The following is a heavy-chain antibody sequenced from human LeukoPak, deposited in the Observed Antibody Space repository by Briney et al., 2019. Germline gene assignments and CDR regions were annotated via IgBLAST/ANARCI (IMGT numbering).Heavy chain of an antibody. CDR3: ARDRSGSYFDY. CDR2: ISSSGTT. D-gene: IGHD3-3*01. J-gene: IGHJ4*02. CDR1: GGSISSGGFY. V-gene: IGHV4-61*02. Sequence: SETLSLTCTVSGGSISSGGFYWTWIRQPAGKGLEWIGRISSSGTTNYNPSLKSRLTISLDTSKNQFSLQVNSVAAADTAVYYCARDRSGSYFDYWGQGTLVTVSS.